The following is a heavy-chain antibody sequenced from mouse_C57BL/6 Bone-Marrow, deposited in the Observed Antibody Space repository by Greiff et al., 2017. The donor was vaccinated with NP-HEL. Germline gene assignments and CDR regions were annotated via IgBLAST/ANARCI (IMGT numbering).Heavy chain of an antibody. J-gene: IGHJ2*01. Sequence: VQLQQSGAELVRPGASVTLSCKASGYTFTDYEMHWVKQTPVHGLEWIGAIDPETGGTAYNQKFKGKAILTADKSSSTAYMELRSLTSEDSAVYYCTRYYSTFDYWGQGTTLTVSS. CDR1: GYTFTDYE. D-gene: IGHD2-5*01. V-gene: IGHV1-15*01. CDR3: TRYYSTFDY. CDR2: IDPETGGT.